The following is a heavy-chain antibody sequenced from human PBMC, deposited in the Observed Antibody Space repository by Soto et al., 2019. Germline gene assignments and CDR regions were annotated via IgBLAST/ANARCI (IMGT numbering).Heavy chain of an antibody. CDR3: AAGGGYSYVPDI. Sequence: EVQLVESGGGLVQPGRSLRLSCAASGFTFDDYAMHWVRQAPGKGLEWVSGISWNSGSIGYADSVKGRFTISRDNAKNSLYLQMNSLRAEDTALYYCAAGGGYSYVPDIWGQGTMVTVSS. CDR2: ISWNSGSI. J-gene: IGHJ3*02. D-gene: IGHD5-18*01. V-gene: IGHV3-9*01. CDR1: GFTFDDYA.